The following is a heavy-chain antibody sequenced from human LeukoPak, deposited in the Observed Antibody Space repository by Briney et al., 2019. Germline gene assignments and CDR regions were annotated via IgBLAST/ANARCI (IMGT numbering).Heavy chain of an antibody. CDR2: IGGSGVST. CDR1: GFTFSNYA. CDR3: AKDPRGYYYGMDV. V-gene: IGHV3-23*01. Sequence: GGSLRLSCAASGFTFSNYAMSWVRQAPGKGLEWVSAIGGSGVSTYYADSVKGRFTISRDNSKNTLYLQMNGLRAEDTAVYYCAKDPRGYYYGMDVWGKGTTVTVSS. D-gene: IGHD3-10*01. J-gene: IGHJ6*04.